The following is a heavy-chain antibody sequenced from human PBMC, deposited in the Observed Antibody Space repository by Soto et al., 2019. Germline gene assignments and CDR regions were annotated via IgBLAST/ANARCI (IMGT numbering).Heavy chain of an antibody. CDR2: IYYSGST. CDR1: GGSISSGDYY. V-gene: IGHV4-30-4*01. J-gene: IGHJ5*02. CDR3: ARDHTTAAGNWFDP. Sequence: SETLSLTCTVSGGSISSGDYYWSWIRQPPGKGLEWIGYIYYSGSTYYNPSLKSRVTISVDTSKNQLSLKLSSVTAADTAVYYCARDHTTAAGNWFDPWGQGTLVTVSS. D-gene: IGHD6-13*01.